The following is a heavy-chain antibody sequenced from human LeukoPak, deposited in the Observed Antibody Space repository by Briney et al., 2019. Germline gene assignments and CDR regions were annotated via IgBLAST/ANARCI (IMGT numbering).Heavy chain of an antibody. CDR1: GGSISSSRYY. D-gene: IGHD2-2*02. Sequence: SDTLSLTCTVSGGSISSSRYYWGWIRQPPGKGLEWIRSNYYSGPTYYNPSLRSRVTISVDTSKNQFSLKLSTVTAADTAVYYCARRPLYAAGIPDSWGQGTLVSVPS. J-gene: IGHJ4*02. CDR2: NYYSGPT. V-gene: IGHV4-39*01. CDR3: ARRPLYAAGIPDS.